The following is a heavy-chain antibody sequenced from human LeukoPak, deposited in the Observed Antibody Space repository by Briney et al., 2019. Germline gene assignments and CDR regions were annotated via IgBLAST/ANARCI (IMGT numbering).Heavy chain of an antibody. D-gene: IGHD2-2*01. CDR2: IYYSGST. CDR3: ARDLYCSSTSCSSNY. V-gene: IGHV4-59*01. CDR1: GGSIRSYY. Sequence: SETLSLTCTVSGGSIRSYYWSWIRQPPGRGLEWIGYIYYSGSTNYNPSLKSRVTISVDTSKNQFSLKLSSVTAADTAVYYCARDLYCSSTSCSSNYWGQGTLVTVSS. J-gene: IGHJ4*02.